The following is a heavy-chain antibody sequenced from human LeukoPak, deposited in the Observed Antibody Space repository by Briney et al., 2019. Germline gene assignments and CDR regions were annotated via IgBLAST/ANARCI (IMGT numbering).Heavy chain of an antibody. J-gene: IGHJ4*02. D-gene: IGHD7-27*01. V-gene: IGHV1-24*01. CDR2: FDPEDGET. CDR1: GYIFTTSW. CDR3: ATDQLGIRYNY. Sequence: GESLKISCKGSGYIFTTSWIGWVRQAPGKGLEWMGGFDPEDGETIYAQKFQGRVTMTEDTSTDTAYMELSSLRSEDTAVYYCATDQLGIRYNYWGQGTLVTVSS.